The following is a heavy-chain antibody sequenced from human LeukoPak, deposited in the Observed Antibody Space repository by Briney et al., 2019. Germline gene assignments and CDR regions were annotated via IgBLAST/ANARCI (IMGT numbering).Heavy chain of an antibody. CDR1: GSTGSNYG. CDR3: ARGALGMVWYRFDY. V-gene: IGHV1-18*01. Sequence: ASVKVSCKASGSTGSNYGISWERQAPGQGLEWWGWISRYNGNTNYAQKVQGRVTMTTDTSMSTAYMELRSLGSDDTAVYCCARGALGMVWYRFDYWGQGTLVTVAS. D-gene: IGHD2-8*01. CDR2: ISRYNGNT. J-gene: IGHJ4*02.